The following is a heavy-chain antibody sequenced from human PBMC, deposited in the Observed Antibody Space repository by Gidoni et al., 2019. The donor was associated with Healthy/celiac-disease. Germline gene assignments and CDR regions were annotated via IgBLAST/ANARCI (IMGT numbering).Heavy chain of an antibody. CDR1: GSTFRSHA. D-gene: IGHD6-19*01. V-gene: IGHV3-23*01. CDR3: AKDRLGYSSGWYDFDY. J-gene: IGHJ4*02. CDR2: ISGSGGST. Sequence: EVQLLESGGGLVQPGGSLRLSCAAAGSTFRSHAMSWVRQAPGKGLEWVSAISGSGGSTYYADSVKGRFTISRDNSKNTLYLQMNSLRAEDTAVYYCAKDRLGYSSGWYDFDYWGQGTLVTVSS.